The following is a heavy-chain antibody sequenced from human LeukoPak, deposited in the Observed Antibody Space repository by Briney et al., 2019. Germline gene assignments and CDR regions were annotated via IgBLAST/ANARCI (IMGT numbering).Heavy chain of an antibody. V-gene: IGHV1-24*01. CDR2: FDPEDGET. J-gene: IGHJ4*02. D-gene: IGHD3-16*02. CDR1: GYTLTELS. Sequence: ASVKVSCKVSGYTLTELSMHWVRQAPGKGLEWMGGFDPEDGETIYAQKFQGRVTMTGDTSTDTAYMELSSLRSEDTAVYCCATEGGTFGGVIVPLDYWGQGTLVTVSS. CDR3: ATEGGTFGGVIVPLDY.